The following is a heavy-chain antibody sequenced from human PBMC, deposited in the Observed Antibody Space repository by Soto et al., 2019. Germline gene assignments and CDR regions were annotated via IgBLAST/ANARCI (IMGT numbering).Heavy chain of an antibody. D-gene: IGHD6-19*01. J-gene: IGHJ6*02. V-gene: IGHV4-34*01. CDR3: ARLSVAATTASYYYYGMDV. Sequence: SETLSLTCAVYGGSFSGYYWSWIRQPPGKGLEWIGEINHSGSTNYNPSLKSRVTISVDTSKNQFSLKLSSVTAADTAVYYCARLSVAATTASYYYYGMDVWGQGTTVT. CDR2: INHSGST. CDR1: GGSFSGYY.